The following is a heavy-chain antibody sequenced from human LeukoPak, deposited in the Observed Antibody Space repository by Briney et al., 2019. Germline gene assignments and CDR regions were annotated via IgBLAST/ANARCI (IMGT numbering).Heavy chain of an antibody. Sequence: GSLRLSCAASGFTFNSYAMSWVRQAPGKGLEWVSTITNSGGSTYYADSVEGRFTISRDNSKNTLYLQMNSLRAEDTAVYYCAKQIVGATRYFDYWGQGTLVTVSS. CDR2: ITNSGGST. D-gene: IGHD1-26*01. CDR1: GFTFNSYA. CDR3: AKQIVGATRYFDY. V-gene: IGHV3-23*01. J-gene: IGHJ4*02.